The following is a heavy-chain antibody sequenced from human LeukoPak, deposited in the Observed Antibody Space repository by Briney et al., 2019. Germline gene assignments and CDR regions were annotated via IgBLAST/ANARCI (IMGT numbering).Heavy chain of an antibody. CDR1: GGSFSGYY. CDR3: ARASYYYGSGSYVRSRGPYYFDY. CDR2: INHSGST. V-gene: IGHV4-34*01. J-gene: IGHJ4*02. Sequence: SETLSLTCAVYGGSFSGYYWSWIRQPPGKGLEWIGEINHSGSTNYNPSLKSRVTISVDTSKNQFSLKLSSVTAADTAVYYCARASYYYGSGSYVRSRGPYYFDYWGQGTLVTVSS. D-gene: IGHD3-10*01.